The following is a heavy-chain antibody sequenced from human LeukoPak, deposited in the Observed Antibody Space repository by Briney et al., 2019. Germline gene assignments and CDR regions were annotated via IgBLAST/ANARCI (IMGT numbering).Heavy chain of an antibody. CDR2: ISGYNGKT. CDR3: ARGIRVRSSDAYDT. D-gene: IGHD2-21*01. V-gene: IGHV1-18*01. Sequence: ASVKVSCKASGYTFTSYGISWVRQAPGQGLEWMGWISGYNGKTNYAQKLQGRVTMTTDTSTSTAYMELRSLRSDDTAVYYCARGIRVRSSDAYDTWGQGTMVTVSS. CDR1: GYTFTSYG. J-gene: IGHJ3*02.